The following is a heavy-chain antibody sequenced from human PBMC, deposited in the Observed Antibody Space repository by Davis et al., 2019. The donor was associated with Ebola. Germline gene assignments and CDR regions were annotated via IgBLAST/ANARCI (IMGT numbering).Heavy chain of an antibody. Sequence: MPSETLSLTCTVSGGSVSSGSYYWSWIRQPPGKGLEWIGYIYYSGSTNYNPSLKSRVTISVDTSKNQFSLKLSSVTAADTAVYYCARTSTWGYCSSTSCRPGELGYWGQGTLVTVSS. J-gene: IGHJ4*02. CDR3: ARTSTWGYCSSTSCRPGELGY. D-gene: IGHD2-2*01. CDR2: IYYSGST. V-gene: IGHV4-61*01. CDR1: GGSVSSGSYY.